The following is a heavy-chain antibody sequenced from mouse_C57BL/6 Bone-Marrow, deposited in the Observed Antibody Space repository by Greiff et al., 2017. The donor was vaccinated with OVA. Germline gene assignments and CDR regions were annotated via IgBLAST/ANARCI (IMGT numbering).Heavy chain of an antibody. CDR3: ARDRIYDGYSAWFAY. CDR2: IYPRSGNT. CDR1: GYTFTSYG. Sequence: VKLVESGAELARPGASVKLSCKASGYTFTSYGISWVKQRTGQGLEWIGEIYPRSGNTYYNEKFKGKATLTADKSSSTAYMELRSLTSEDSAVYFCARDRIYDGYSAWFAYWGQGTLVTVSA. V-gene: IGHV1-81*01. J-gene: IGHJ3*01. D-gene: IGHD2-3*01.